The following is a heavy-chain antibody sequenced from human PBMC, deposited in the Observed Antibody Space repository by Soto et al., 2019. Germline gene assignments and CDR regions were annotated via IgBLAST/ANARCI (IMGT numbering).Heavy chain of an antibody. CDR2: IIPILGIA. CDR1: GGTFSSYT. J-gene: IGHJ6*03. V-gene: IGHV1-69*02. Sequence: QVQLVQSGAEVKKPGSSVKVSCKASGGTFSSYTISWVRQAPGQGLEWMGRIIPILGIANYAQKFQGRVKISAGKSTSTAYRGLRKLRSEDTAVYYWGGGVAARIYYYYYMDVWGKGTTVTVSS. CDR3: GGGVAARIYYYYYMDV. D-gene: IGHD5-12*01.